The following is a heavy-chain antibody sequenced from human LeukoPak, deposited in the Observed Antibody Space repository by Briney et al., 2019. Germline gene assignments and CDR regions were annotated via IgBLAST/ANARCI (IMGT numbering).Heavy chain of an antibody. CDR1: GYTLTELS. CDR2: FDPEDGET. J-gene: IGHJ3*02. D-gene: IGHD6-13*01. V-gene: IGHV1-24*01. CDR3: ATVGIAAAIDAFDI. Sequence: ASVKVSCKVSGYTLTELSMHWVRQAPGKGLEWMGGFDPEDGETIYAQKFQGRVTMTEDTSTDTAYMELSSLRSEDTAVYYCATVGIAAAIDAFDIWGQGTMVTVSS.